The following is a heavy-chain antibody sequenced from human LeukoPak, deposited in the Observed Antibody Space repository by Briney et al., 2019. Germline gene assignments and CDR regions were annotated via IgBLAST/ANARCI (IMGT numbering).Heavy chain of an antibody. CDR3: ARHYYGSGSTPVSNIDY. D-gene: IGHD3-10*01. J-gene: IGHJ4*02. CDR2: IYPGDSDT. V-gene: IGHV5-51*01. CDR1: GYSFTSYW. Sequence: GESLKISCKGSGYSFTSYWIGWVRQMPGKGLEWMGIIYPGDSDTRYSPSFQGQVTISADKSISTAYLQWSSLKASDTAMYYCARHYYGSGSTPVSNIDYWGQGTLVTVSS.